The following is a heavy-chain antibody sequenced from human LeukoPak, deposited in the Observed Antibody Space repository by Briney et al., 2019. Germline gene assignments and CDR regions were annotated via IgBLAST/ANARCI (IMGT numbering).Heavy chain of an antibody. V-gene: IGHV4-59*11. CDR3: ATVHRGSTYGYFDF. CDR2: MFDTVST. J-gene: IGHJ4*02. D-gene: IGHD5-18*01. CDR1: GASTARHY. Sequence: SETLSLTCTVSGASTARHYWTWLRQPPGKELEWIAYMFDTVSTKSNPSLKSRLTLSVDTSKKQLSLRLSSVTAADTAVYYCATVHRGSTYGYFDFWGQGIKVTVSS.